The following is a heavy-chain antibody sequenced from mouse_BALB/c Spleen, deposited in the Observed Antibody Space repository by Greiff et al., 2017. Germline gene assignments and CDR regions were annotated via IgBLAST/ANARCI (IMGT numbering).Heavy chain of an antibody. V-gene: IGHV1-61*01. D-gene: IGHD2-4*01. CDR3: ARGGLRDYYAIDY. Sequence: QVHVKQPGAELVRPGASVKLSCTASGYSFTSYWMNWVKQRPGQGLEWIGMIHPSDSETRLNQKFKDKATLTVDKSSSTAYMQLSSPTSEDSAVYYCARGGLRDYYAIDYWGQGTSVTVSA. J-gene: IGHJ4*01. CDR2: IHPSDSET. CDR1: GYSFTSYW.